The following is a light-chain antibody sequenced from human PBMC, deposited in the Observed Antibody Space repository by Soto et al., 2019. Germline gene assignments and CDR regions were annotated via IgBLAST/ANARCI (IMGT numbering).Light chain of an antibody. J-gene: IGKJ4*01. CDR2: DAS. Sequence: EIVLTHSPATLSLSPGERATLSCRASQSVSSYLAWYQQKPGQAPRLLIYDASNRATGIPARFSGSGSGTDFTLTISSLEPEDFAVYYCQQRSNWPPGLTFGGGTKVEIK. V-gene: IGKV3-11*01. CDR1: QSVSSY. CDR3: QQRSNWPPGLT.